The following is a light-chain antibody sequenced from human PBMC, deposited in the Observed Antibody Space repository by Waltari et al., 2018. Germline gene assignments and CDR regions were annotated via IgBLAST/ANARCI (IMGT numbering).Light chain of an antibody. CDR1: SSDVGGYDY. J-gene: IGLJ2*01. Sequence: HSALTQPASVSGSPGQSVTISCSGTSSDVGGYDYVSWYQPHPGKAPRLMIYEVSNRPSGVTKRFSGSKSGNTASLTIAGLQAEDEAEYYCTSYTTSSSFVIFGGGTSLTVL. CDR2: EVS. V-gene: IGLV2-14*01. CDR3: TSYTTSSSFVI.